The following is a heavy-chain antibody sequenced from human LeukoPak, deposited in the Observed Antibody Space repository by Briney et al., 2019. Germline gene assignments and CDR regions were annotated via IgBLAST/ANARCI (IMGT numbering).Heavy chain of an antibody. CDR1: GYSFTSYW. CDR2: IDPSDSYT. CDR3: ARQFSVAAAGGRLNWFDP. J-gene: IGHJ5*02. V-gene: IGHV5-10-1*01. D-gene: IGHD6-13*01. Sequence: GESLKISCKGSGYSFTSYWISWVRQMPGKGLEWMGRIDPSDSYTNYSPSFQGHVTISADKSISTAYLQWSSLKASDTAMYYCARQFSVAAAGGRLNWFDPWGQGTLVTVSS.